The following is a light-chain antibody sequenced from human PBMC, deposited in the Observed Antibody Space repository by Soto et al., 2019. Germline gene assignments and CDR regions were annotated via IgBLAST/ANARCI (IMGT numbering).Light chain of an antibody. CDR2: DAS. CDR3: VQRTTWPWT. Sequence: EIVLTQSPGTLSLSPGERATLSCRASQSASSHLAWYQQRPGQSPRLLIYDASNRATGIPARFSGSGSGTDFTLTISSQEPEDFSVYLCVQRTTWPWTCGQGRKLEIK. CDR1: QSASSH. V-gene: IGKV3-11*01. J-gene: IGKJ1*01.